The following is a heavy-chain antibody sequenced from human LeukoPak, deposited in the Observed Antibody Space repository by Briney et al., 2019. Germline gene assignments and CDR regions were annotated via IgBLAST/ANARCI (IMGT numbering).Heavy chain of an antibody. CDR1: GFTFSSYA. D-gene: IGHD2-2*02. Sequence: GRSLRLSCAASGFTFSSYAMHWVRQAPGKGLEWVAVISYDGSNKYYADSVKGRFTISRDNSKNTLYLQMNSLRAEDTAVYYCARDPRYCGSTSCYKAFGYWGQGTLVTVSS. J-gene: IGHJ4*02. CDR3: ARDPRYCGSTSCYKAFGY. V-gene: IGHV3-30-3*01. CDR2: ISYDGSNK.